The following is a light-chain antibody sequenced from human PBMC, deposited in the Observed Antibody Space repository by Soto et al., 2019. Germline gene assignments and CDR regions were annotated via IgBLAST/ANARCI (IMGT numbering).Light chain of an antibody. V-gene: IGKV4-1*01. CDR3: QQYYSTPYT. J-gene: IGKJ2*01. CDR1: QSILYSSNNNNY. Sequence: DIVMTQSPDSLAVSLGERATINCKSSQSILYSSNNNNYLAWFQQKPGQPPKLLIYWASTRDSGVPDRFSGSGSGTTFTLTISSLRAEDVAVYYCQQYYSTPYTFGQGTKLEIK. CDR2: WAS.